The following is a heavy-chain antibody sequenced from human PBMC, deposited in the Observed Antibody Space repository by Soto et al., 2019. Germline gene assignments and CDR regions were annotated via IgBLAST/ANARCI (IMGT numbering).Heavy chain of an antibody. V-gene: IGHV3-53*01. D-gene: IGHD6-6*01. CDR2: LYDVDGS. J-gene: IGHJ6*02. Sequence: DVQLVESGGGLIQPGESLRLSCAAFGLTISGKKYVAWVRQAPGKGLEWVSALYDVDGSFYADSVTGRFTISRDNAKNSLYLQMNSPRAEDTAVYYCVRRQQLVGTYGMDVWGQGTTVTVSS. CDR1: GLTISGKKY. CDR3: VRRQQLVGTYGMDV.